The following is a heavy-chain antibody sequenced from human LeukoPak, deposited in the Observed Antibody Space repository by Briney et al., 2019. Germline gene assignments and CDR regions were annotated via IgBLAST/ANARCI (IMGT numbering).Heavy chain of an antibody. V-gene: IGHV3-21*01. CDR2: ISSSSSYI. J-gene: IGHJ4*02. CDR1: GFTFSSYS. CDR3: ARDAGIAARGFGY. Sequence: GGSLRLSCAASGFTFSSYSMNWVRQAPGKGLEWVSSISSSSSYIYYADSVKGRFTISRDNAKDSLYLQMNSLRAEDTAVYYCARDAGIAARGFGYWGQGTLVTVSS. D-gene: IGHD6-6*01.